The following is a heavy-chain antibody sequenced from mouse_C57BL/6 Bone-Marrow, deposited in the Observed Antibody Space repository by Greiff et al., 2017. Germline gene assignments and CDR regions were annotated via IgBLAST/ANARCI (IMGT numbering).Heavy chain of an antibody. J-gene: IGHJ2*01. Sequence: QVHVKQPGAELVMPGASVKLSCKASGYTFTSYWMHWVKQRPGQGLEWIGEIDPSDSYTNYNQKFKGKSTLTVDKSSSTAYMQLSSLTSEDSAVYYCAREKDDYGYYFDYWGQGTTLTVSS. CDR2: IDPSDSYT. D-gene: IGHD1-1*01. V-gene: IGHV1-69*01. CDR3: AREKDDYGYYFDY. CDR1: GYTFTSYW.